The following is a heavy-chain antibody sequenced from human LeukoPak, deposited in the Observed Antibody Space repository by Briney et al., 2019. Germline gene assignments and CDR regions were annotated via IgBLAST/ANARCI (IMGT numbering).Heavy chain of an antibody. CDR3: ARAPGYYFDY. CDR2: ISSNGGST. CDR1: GFAFSSYA. D-gene: IGHD3-9*01. Sequence: PGGSLRLSCAASGFAFSSYAMHWVRQAPGKGLEYVSAISSNGGSTYCANSVKGRFTISRDNSKNTLYLQMGSLRAEDMAVYYCARAPGYYFDYRGQGTLVTVSS. V-gene: IGHV3-64*01. J-gene: IGHJ4*02.